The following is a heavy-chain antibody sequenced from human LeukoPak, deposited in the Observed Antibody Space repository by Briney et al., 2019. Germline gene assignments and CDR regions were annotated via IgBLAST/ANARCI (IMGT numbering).Heavy chain of an antibody. CDR2: INHSGST. V-gene: IGHV4-34*01. D-gene: IGHD3/OR15-3a*01. CDR1: GGSFSGYY. CDR3: ARVGLGTGYVSRWTRDY. J-gene: IGHJ4*02. Sequence: SETLSLTCAVYGGSFSGYYWSWIRQPPAKGLEGIGEINHSGSTNYNPSLKSRVTISVDTSKNQFSLKLSSVTAADTAVYYCARVGLGTGYVSRWTRDYWGQGTLVTVSS.